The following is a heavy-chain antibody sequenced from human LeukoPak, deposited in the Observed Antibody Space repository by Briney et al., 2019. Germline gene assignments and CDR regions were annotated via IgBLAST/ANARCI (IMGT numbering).Heavy chain of an antibody. Sequence: SETLSLTCTVSGGSISSYYWSWIRQPPGKGLEWIGYIYYSGSTNYNPSLKSRVTISVDTSKNQFSLKLSSVTAADTAVYYCARTPLDYFDYWGQRTLVTVSS. CDR2: IYYSGST. CDR3: ARTPLDYFDY. J-gene: IGHJ4*02. CDR1: GGSISSYY. V-gene: IGHV4-59*01. D-gene: IGHD2-15*01.